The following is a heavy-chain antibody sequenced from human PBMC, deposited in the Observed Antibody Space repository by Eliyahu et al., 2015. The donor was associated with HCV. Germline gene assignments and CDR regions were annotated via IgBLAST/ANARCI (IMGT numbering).Heavy chain of an antibody. V-gene: IGHV4-59*01. J-gene: IGHJ4*02. CDR1: GGSISSYY. CDR3: ARSYYSGSGSYDY. D-gene: IGHD3-10*01. CDR2: IYNSGTT. Sequence: QVQLQESGPGLVKPSETXSLTCTVXGGSISSYYXXWIRQPPGKGLEWIGYIYNSGTTNYNPSLKSRVTISVDTSKNQFSLRLSSVTAADTAVYYCARSYYSGSGSYDYWGQGTLVAVSS.